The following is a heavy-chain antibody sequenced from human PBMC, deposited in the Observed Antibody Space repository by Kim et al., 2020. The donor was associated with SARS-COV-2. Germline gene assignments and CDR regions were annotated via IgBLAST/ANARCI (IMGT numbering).Heavy chain of an antibody. D-gene: IGHD3-10*01. CDR3: AKSCHPKYYYGSGNDWYFDL. CDR2: ISWNSGSI. V-gene: IGHV3-9*01. J-gene: IGHJ2*01. CDR1: GFTFDDYA. Sequence: GGSLRLSCAASGFTFDDYAMHWVRQAPGKGLEWVSGISWNSGSIGYADSVKGRFTISRDNAKNSLYLQMNSLRAEDTALYYCAKSCHPKYYYGSGNDWYFDLWGRGTLVTVSS.